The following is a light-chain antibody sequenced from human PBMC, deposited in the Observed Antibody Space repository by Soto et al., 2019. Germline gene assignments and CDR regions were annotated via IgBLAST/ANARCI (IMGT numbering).Light chain of an antibody. CDR1: QSVSSSY. Sequence: EIVLTQSPGALSLYPGERATLSCRASQSVSSSYLAWYQQKPGQAPRLLIYGASSRATGIPDRFSGSGSGTDFTLTISRLEPEDFAVYYCQQYGSSLPITFGQGTHWRLN. CDR3: QQYGSSLPIT. J-gene: IGKJ5*01. V-gene: IGKV3-20*01. CDR2: GAS.